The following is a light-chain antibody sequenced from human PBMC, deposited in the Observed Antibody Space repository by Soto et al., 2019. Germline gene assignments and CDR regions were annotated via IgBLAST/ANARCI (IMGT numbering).Light chain of an antibody. CDR3: QQYGDYNSPRYS. CDR2: ATS. CDR1: QSVSSNY. J-gene: IGKJ2*03. V-gene: IGKV3-20*01. Sequence: EIVLTQSPGTLSLSPGDRVTLSCRASQSVSSNYLAWYQQKPGQAPRLVIYATSSRATGIPDRFSGSGSWTDFTLTICGLEPEDFAMYYCQQYGDYNSPRYSFGQGTRLEI.